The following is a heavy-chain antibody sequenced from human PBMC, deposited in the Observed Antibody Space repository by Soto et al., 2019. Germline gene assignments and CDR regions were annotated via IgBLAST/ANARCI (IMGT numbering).Heavy chain of an antibody. V-gene: IGHV3-23*01. CDR2: ISGSGGST. CDR3: GGGHCSSTRCKPYYFDY. J-gene: IGHJ4*02. CDR1: GFTFSSYA. Sequence: QPGGSLRLSCAASGFTFSSYAMSWVRQAPGKGLEWVSAISGSGGSTYYADYVKGRFTISRDNSKNTLYLQMNSLRAEDTAVYYCGGGHCSSTRCKPYYFDYWGQGALVTVSS. D-gene: IGHD2-2*01.